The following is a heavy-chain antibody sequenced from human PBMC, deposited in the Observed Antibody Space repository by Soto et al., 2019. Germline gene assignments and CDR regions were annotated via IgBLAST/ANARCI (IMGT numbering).Heavy chain of an antibody. J-gene: IGHJ3*02. Sequence: SVKGSCKASGGTFSSYTISWVRQAPGQGLEWMGRIIPILGIANYAQKIQGRVTITADKSTSTAYMELSSLRSEDTAVYYCARLRILNSSSWSHDAFDIWGQGTMVT. CDR3: ARLRILNSSSWSHDAFDI. CDR1: GGTFSSYT. CDR2: IIPILGIA. V-gene: IGHV1-69*02. D-gene: IGHD6-13*01.